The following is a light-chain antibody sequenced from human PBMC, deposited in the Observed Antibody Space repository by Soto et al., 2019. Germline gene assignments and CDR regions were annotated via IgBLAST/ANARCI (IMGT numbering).Light chain of an antibody. CDR3: QQSSNIPWT. J-gene: IGKJ1*01. Sequence: DIQMTQSPSSLSASVGDSVTITCRTSQQVDRYLSWYQQIPGRAPKLLIYSASSLVSGVPPRFRGSASGTEFTLYISSLQREDFATYFCQQSSNIPWTFGQGTKVEMK. CDR1: QQVDRY. V-gene: IGKV1-39*01. CDR2: SAS.